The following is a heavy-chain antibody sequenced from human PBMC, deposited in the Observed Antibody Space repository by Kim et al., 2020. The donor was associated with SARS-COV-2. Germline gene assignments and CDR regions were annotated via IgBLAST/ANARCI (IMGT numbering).Heavy chain of an antibody. D-gene: IGHD3-22*01. J-gene: IGHJ5*02. CDR3: AGGSGYSRFDP. Sequence: TYYNPSLKSRVTISVDTSKNQFSLKLSSVIAADTAAYYCAGGSGYSRFDPWGQGTLVTVSS. V-gene: IGHV4-39*07. CDR2: T.